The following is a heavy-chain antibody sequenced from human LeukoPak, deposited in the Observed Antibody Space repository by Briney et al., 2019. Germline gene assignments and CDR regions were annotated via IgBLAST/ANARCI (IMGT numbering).Heavy chain of an antibody. CDR1: GYTFTSYD. Sequence: ASVKVSCKASGYTFTSYDINWVRQATGQGLEWMGWMNPNSGNTGYAQKFQGRVTMTRSTSISTAYMELSSLRPEDTAVYYCARGSTVDTVATPLKYWGPGTLVTVSS. D-gene: IGHD5-12*01. V-gene: IGHV1-8*01. CDR3: ARGSTVDTVATPLKY. CDR2: MNPNSGNT. J-gene: IGHJ4*02.